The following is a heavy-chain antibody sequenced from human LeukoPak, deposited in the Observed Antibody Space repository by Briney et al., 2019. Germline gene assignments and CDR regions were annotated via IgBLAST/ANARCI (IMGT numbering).Heavy chain of an antibody. CDR2: ITGSGGST. Sequence: GGSLRLSCAASGFTFSSYAMSWVRQAPGKGLGWVSAITGSGGSTYSADSVKGRFTISRDNSRNTLYLQMNSLRAEDTAVYYCAKVTGYSDYWGQGTLVTVSS. CDR3: AKVTGYSDY. J-gene: IGHJ4*02. D-gene: IGHD3-22*01. V-gene: IGHV3-23*01. CDR1: GFTFSSYA.